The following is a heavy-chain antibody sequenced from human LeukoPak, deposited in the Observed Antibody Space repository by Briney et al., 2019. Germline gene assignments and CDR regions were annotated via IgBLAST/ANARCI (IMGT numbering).Heavy chain of an antibody. CDR2: TYYRSQQWHS. Sequence: PSQTLSLTCAISGDSVSSNGASWNWIGQSPSRGLEWLGRTYYRSQQWHSDYAPSVKGRITLNPDTSKNQFSLQLNSMTPEDTAVYYCGRETDFGVVTNWGQGTLVTVSS. CDR1: GDSVSSNGAS. J-gene: IGHJ4*02. D-gene: IGHD3-3*01. CDR3: GRETDFGVVTN. V-gene: IGHV6-1*01.